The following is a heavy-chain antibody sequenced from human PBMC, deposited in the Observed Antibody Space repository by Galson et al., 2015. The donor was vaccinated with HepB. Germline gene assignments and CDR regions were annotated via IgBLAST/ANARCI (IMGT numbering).Heavy chain of an antibody. Sequence: SVKVSCKASGYTFTSYYMHWVRQAPGRGLEWMGIINPSGGSTSYAQKFQGRVTMTRDTSTSTVYMELSSLRSEDTAVYYCARARGDIVVVTAILDYWGQGTLVTVSS. V-gene: IGHV1-46*03. CDR2: INPSGGST. CDR3: ARARGDIVVVTAILDY. D-gene: IGHD2-21*02. J-gene: IGHJ4*02. CDR1: GYTFTSYY.